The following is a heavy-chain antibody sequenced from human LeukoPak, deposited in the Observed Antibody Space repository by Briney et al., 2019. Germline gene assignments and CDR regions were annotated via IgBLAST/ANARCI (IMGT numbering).Heavy chain of an antibody. D-gene: IGHD6-13*01. CDR2: IYYSGRT. J-gene: IGHJ4*02. Sequence: SETLSLTCTVSLGSITSYYWGWVRQPPGKGLEWIGYIYYSGRTNYNPSLKSRVTISVDTSKNQFSLKLSSVTAADTALYYCAIRFGRLEAGGTPFDSWGQGTLVTVSS. V-gene: IGHV4-59*12. CDR3: AIRFGRLEAGGTPFDS. CDR1: LGSITSYY.